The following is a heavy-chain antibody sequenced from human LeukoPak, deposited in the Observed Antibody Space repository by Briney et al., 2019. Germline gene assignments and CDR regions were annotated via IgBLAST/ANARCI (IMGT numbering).Heavy chain of an antibody. D-gene: IGHD3-22*01. Sequence: GGSLRLSCAASGFTFSSYAMSWVRQAPGKGLEWVSAISGSGGSTYYADSVKGRFTISRDNSKNTLYLQMNSLRAEDTAVYYCAREYYYDSSGTPWYAFDIWGQGTMVTVSS. V-gene: IGHV3-23*01. J-gene: IGHJ3*02. CDR2: ISGSGGST. CDR1: GFTFSSYA. CDR3: AREYYYDSSGTPWYAFDI.